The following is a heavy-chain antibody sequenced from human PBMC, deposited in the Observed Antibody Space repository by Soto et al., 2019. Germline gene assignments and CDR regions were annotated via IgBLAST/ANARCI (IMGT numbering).Heavy chain of an antibody. J-gene: IGHJ5*02. D-gene: IGHD4-17*01. V-gene: IGHV1-46*01. Sequence: ASVKVSCKASGYTFTSYYMHWVRQAPGQGLEWMGIINPSGGSTSYAQKFQGRVTMTRDTSTSTVYMELSSLRSEDTAVYYCARDQYGDYVSCWLDPWGQGTLVTVSS. CDR2: INPSGGST. CDR3: ARDQYGDYVSCWLDP. CDR1: GYTFTSYY.